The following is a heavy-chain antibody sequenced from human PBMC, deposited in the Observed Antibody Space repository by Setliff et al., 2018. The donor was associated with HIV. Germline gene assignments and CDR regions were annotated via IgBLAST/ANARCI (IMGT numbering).Heavy chain of an antibody. J-gene: IGHJ4*02. V-gene: IGHV4-61*02. Sequence: SETLSLTCTVSGGSISSGSYYWSWIRQPAGKGLEWIGRIYTSGSTNYNPSLKSRVTISVDTSKNQFSLKLSSVTAADTAVYYCARDGMVRGSKAFGYWGQGTQVTVSS. D-gene: IGHD3-10*01. CDR1: GGSISSGSYY. CDR2: IYTSGST. CDR3: ARDGMVRGSKAFGY.